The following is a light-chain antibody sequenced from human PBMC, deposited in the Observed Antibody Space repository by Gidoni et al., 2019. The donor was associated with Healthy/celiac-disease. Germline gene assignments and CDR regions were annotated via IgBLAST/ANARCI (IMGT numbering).Light chain of an antibody. V-gene: IGKV3-11*01. CDR2: DAS. CDR3: QQRSNWPIT. CDR1: QRVSSY. Sequence: IVLTQSPATLSLSPGERATLSCRASQRVSSYLAWYQQKPGQAPRRLIYDASNRATGIPARFSGSGSGTDFTLTISSLEPEDFAVYYCQQRSNWPITFGQGTRLEIK. J-gene: IGKJ5*01.